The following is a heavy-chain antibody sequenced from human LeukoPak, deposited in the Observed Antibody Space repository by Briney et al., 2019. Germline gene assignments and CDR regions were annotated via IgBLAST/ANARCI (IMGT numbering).Heavy chain of an antibody. CDR2: ISYDGSNK. CDR3: AKGITVQFNWFDP. J-gene: IGHJ5*02. V-gene: IGHV3-30*18. CDR1: GFTFSSYG. D-gene: IGHD1-1*01. Sequence: GGSLRLSRAASGFTFSSYGMHWVRQAPGKGLEWVAVISYDGSNKFYADSVKGRFTISRDNSKNTLYLQMTSLRAEDTAVYYCAKGITVQFNWFDPWGQGTLVTVSS.